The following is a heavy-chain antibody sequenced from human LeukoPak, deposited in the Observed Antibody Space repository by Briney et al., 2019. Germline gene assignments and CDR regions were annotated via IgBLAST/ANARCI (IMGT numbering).Heavy chain of an antibody. CDR3: AKNRRTTVVTPDDY. J-gene: IGHJ4*02. D-gene: IGHD4-23*01. CDR1: GFAVSSNY. V-gene: IGHV3-53*01. CDR2: IYSGGRT. Sequence: PGGSLRLSCAASGFAVSSNYMSWVRQAPGKGLEWVSLIYSGGRTYYADSVKGRFTISRDNSKNTLYLQMNSLRAEDTAVYYCAKNRRTTVVTPDDYWGQGTLVTVSS.